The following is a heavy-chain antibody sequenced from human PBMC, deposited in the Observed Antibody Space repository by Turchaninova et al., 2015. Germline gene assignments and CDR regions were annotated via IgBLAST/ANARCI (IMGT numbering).Heavy chain of an antibody. V-gene: IGHV1-58*02. CDR1: GLTFTSAA. J-gene: IGHJ5*02. D-gene: IGHD5-18*01. CDR2: IVVGSGNT. CDR3: AADWSNQLWTT. Sequence: QMQLVQSGPEGKKPGASVKVSCKSSGLTFTSAARQWVRQARGQRLEWIGWIVVGSGNTNYAQKFQERVTITRDMSTSTAYMELSSLRSEDTAVYYCAADWSNQLWTTWGQGTLVTVSS.